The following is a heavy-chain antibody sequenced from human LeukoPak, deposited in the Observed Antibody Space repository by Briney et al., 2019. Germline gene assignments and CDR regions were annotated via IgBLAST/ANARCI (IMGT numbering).Heavy chain of an antibody. CDR1: GGSISSGSYY. CDR3: ARANYGSHMDV. V-gene: IGHV4-61*02. CDR2: IYTSGST. D-gene: IGHD3-10*01. Sequence: KPSQTLSLTCTVSGGSISSGSYYWSWIRQPAGTGLEWIGRIYTSGSTSYNPSLKSRVTISVDTSKNQFSLKLSSVTAADTAVYYCARANYGSHMDVWGKGTTVTISS. J-gene: IGHJ6*03.